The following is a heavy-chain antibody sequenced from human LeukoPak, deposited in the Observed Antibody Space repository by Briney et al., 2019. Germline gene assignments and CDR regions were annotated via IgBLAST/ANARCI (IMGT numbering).Heavy chain of an antibody. CDR1: EFTFSDYY. Sequence: PGGSLRLSCAASEFTFSDYYMSWIRQAPGKGLEWVAFIQFDGSGQYYADSVEGRFTFSRDNSKNNLYLQMNSLRTDDTAVYYCVKGQLWFFDYWGQGSLVTVSS. CDR2: IQFDGSGQ. V-gene: IGHV3-30*02. CDR3: VKGQLWFFDY. D-gene: IGHD5-18*01. J-gene: IGHJ4*02.